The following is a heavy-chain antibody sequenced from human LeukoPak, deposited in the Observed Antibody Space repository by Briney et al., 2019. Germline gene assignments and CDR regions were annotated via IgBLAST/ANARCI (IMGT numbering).Heavy chain of an antibody. J-gene: IGHJ6*03. D-gene: IGHD2-2*01. CDR2: ASPSGDT. CDR3: ARGVIPAGMEYYHYMDV. V-gene: IGHV4-4*07. Sequence: SETLSLTCTVSGGSISGYYWTWIRQPAGKGLEWIGRASPSGDTNYKPSLKSRVTMSVDSSKKQFSLKVSSVTAADTAVYYCARGVIPAGMEYYHYMDVWGKGTTVTVSS. CDR1: GGSISGYY.